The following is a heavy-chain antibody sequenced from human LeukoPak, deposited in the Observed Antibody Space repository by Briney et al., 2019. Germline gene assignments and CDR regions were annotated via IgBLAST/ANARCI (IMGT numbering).Heavy chain of an antibody. CDR3: ARGMLSSAGYHWYYYMDV. D-gene: IGHD3-3*01. CDR2: IDDDGTDT. CDR1: GFTSGNYW. J-gene: IGHJ6*03. Sequence: GGSLRLSCVASGFTSGNYWMHWVRQAPGKRPEWVSRIDDDGTDTHYAVSVKGRFTISRDNAKNTLYLQMNSLRGEDTAVYYCARGMLSSAGYHWYYYMDVWGKGAMVTVSS. V-gene: IGHV3-74*01.